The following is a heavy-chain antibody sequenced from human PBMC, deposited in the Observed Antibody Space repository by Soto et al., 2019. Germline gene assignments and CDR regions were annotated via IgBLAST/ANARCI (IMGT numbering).Heavy chain of an antibody. Sequence: PGGSLRLSCAASGFTFSSYAMSWVRQAPGKGLEWVSAISGSGGSTYYADSVKGRFTISRDNSKNTLYLQMNSLRAEDTAVYYCAKDGVMIAAAGTEWFDPWGQGTLVTVSS. V-gene: IGHV3-23*01. J-gene: IGHJ5*02. D-gene: IGHD6-13*01. CDR3: AKDGVMIAAAGTEWFDP. CDR1: GFTFSSYA. CDR2: ISGSGGST.